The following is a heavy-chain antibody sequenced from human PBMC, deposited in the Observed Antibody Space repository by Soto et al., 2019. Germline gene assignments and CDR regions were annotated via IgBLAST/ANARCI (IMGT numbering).Heavy chain of an antibody. CDR3: AREKGDYVDFDI. Sequence: GGSLRLSCAASGFPFTNYEMNWVRQAPGKGPEWVSYISSSASIIYYADSVKGRFTISRDNAKNSLYLQMNSLRAEDTAVYYCAREKGDYVDFDIWGLGTMVTVSS. D-gene: IGHD4-17*01. CDR1: GFPFTNYE. J-gene: IGHJ3*02. V-gene: IGHV3-48*03. CDR2: ISSSASII.